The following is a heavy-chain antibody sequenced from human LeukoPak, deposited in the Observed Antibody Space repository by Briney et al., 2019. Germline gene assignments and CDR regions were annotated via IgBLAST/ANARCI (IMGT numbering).Heavy chain of an antibody. CDR3: SRGRNFGSGSYVFDY. CDR2: IRGSGDST. Sequence: GGTLRLSCATSGFTSSTFGFSWARQAPGKGLEWVSRIRGSGDSTNYADSVKGRFTISRDKSKNMVYLQMDRLRIDDTAVYYCSRGRNFGSGSYVFDYWGQGTLVTVSS. J-gene: IGHJ4*02. V-gene: IGHV3-23*01. D-gene: IGHD3-10*01. CDR1: GFTSSTFG.